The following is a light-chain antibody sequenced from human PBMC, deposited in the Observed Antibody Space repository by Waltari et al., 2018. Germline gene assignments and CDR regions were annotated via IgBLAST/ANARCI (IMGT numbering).Light chain of an antibody. J-gene: IGKJ1*01. V-gene: IGKV1-5*01. Sequence: DIQMTQSPSTLSASVGDRVTITCRASQSISSWLAWYQQKPGKAPKLLIYDASSLESGVPSRFSGSGSGTEFTLTISSLQPEDFATYYCQQYQGYSGTFGRGTKVEIK. CDR2: DAS. CDR3: QQYQGYSGT. CDR1: QSISSW.